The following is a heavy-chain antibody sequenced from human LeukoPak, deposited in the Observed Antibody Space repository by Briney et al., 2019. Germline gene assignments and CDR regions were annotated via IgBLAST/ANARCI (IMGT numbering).Heavy chain of an antibody. D-gene: IGHD3-10*01. CDR1: GDSISSYY. J-gene: IGHJ3*02. Sequence: SETLSLTCTVSGDSISSYYWSWIRQPPGKGLEWIGYIYYSGSTNYNPSLKSRVAISLDTSKKQFSLKLSSVTAADTAVYYCARSSYYYAADAFDIWGQGTMVTVSS. CDR3: ARSSYYYAADAFDI. V-gene: IGHV4-59*01. CDR2: IYYSGST.